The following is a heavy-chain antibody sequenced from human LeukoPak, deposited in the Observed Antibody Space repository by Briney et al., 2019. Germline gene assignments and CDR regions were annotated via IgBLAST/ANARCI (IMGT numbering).Heavy chain of an antibody. D-gene: IGHD5-24*01. J-gene: IGHJ6*02. CDR1: GFTFSIYW. V-gene: IGHV3-7*01. CDR2: IKQDGSEK. Sequence: PGGSLRLSCAASGFTFSIYWMSWVRQAPGKGLEWVANIKQDGSEKYYVDSVKGRFTISRDNAKNSLYLQMNSLRAEDTAVYYCARDRKGERWLQNYYYYYGMDVWGQGTTVTVSS. CDR3: ARDRKGERWLQNYYYYYGMDV.